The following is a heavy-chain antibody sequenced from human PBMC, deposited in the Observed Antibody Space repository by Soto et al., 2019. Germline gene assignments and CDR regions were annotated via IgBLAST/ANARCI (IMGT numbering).Heavy chain of an antibody. CDR1: GDSISDDY. CDR3: ARVRTTLDFYYYYMDV. Sequence: QVQLQESGPGLVKPSETLSLTCTVSGDSISDDYWTWIRQPPGKALEWIGYVYYSGSTSYNPSFKSRVTIAVDTSKTQCALKFNSVTAADTAVYYCARVRTTLDFYYYYMDVWGIGTTVTVSS. D-gene: IGHD3-10*01. V-gene: IGHV4-59*08. CDR2: VYYSGST. J-gene: IGHJ6*03.